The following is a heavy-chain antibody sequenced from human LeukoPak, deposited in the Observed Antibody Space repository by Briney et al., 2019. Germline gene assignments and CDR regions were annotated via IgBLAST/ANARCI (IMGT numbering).Heavy chain of an antibody. J-gene: IGHJ4*02. V-gene: IGHV3-64*02. CDR3: TRDGGSFCDFDY. D-gene: IGHD1-26*01. Sequence: PGGSLGLSCVASGFSFRNYAIHWVRQAPGKGLEYVSVINTDGRITYYADSVKGRFTISRDNPKNTVYLQMDSLRGEDMAVYYCTRDGGSFCDFDYWGQGALVTVSS. CDR2: INTDGRIT. CDR1: GFSFRNYA.